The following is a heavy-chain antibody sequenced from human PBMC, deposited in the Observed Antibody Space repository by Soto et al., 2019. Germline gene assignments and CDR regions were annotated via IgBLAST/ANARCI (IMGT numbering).Heavy chain of an antibody. CDR2: ISGTGGT. J-gene: IGHJ4*02. V-gene: IGHV3-23*01. Sequence: EVQLWESGGGLVQPGGSLRLSCAVSGFTFSSHVMSWVRQAQGKGLEWVSAISGTGGTYYADSVTGRFTISRDNSKNALYLQMNNLRDEDPAVYSCAKDRRGAYCSGGICYSPDYCGQGTLVIVSS. CDR1: GFTFSSHV. D-gene: IGHD2-15*01. CDR3: AKDRRGAYCSGGICYSPDY.